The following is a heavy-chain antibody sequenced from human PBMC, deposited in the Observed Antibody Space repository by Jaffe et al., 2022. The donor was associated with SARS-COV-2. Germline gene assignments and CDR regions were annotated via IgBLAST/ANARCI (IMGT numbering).Heavy chain of an antibody. J-gene: IGHJ4*02. CDR1: GFAFGSYA. D-gene: IGHD3-10*01. V-gene: IGHV3-23*01. Sequence: EVHLLQSGGGSVQPGESRRLSCVASGFAFGSYAINWIRQGPGKGLEWVATVGGSGSPTYYNESLRARFSVSRDNSKNTAYLQMQGLRAEDTAVYFCAKEHEIGSTGDYFDSWGQGILVTVSS. CDR2: VGGSGSPT. CDR3: AKEHEIGSTGDYFDS.